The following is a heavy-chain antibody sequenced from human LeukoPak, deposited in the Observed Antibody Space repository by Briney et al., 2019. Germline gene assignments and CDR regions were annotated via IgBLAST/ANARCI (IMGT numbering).Heavy chain of an antibody. V-gene: IGHV3-30-3*01. CDR1: GFTFSSYA. Sequence: GRSLRLSCAASGFTFSSYAMHWVRQAPGKGLEWVAVISYDGSNKYYADSVKGRFTISRDNAKNSLYLQMNSLRAEDTAVYYXXRGYAYYDSSGYDYWGQGTLVTVSS. D-gene: IGHD3-22*01. J-gene: IGHJ4*02. CDR2: ISYDGSNK. CDR3: XRGYAYYDSSGYDY.